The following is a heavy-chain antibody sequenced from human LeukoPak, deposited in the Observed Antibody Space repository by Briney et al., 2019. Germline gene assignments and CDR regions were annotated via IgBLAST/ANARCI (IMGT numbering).Heavy chain of an antibody. CDR3: ARGEEALP. CDR2: MNPNSGNT. J-gene: IGHJ5*02. Sequence: ASVKVSCKASGYTFTGYYMHWVRQAPGQGLEWMGWMNPNSGNTGYAQKFQGRVTMTRNTSISTAYMELSSLRSEDTAVYYCARGEEALPWGQGTLVTVSS. V-gene: IGHV1-8*02. CDR1: GYTFTGYY.